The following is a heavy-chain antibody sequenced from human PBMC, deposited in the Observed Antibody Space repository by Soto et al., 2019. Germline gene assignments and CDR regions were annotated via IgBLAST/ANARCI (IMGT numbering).Heavy chain of an antibody. CDR3: ASPSSGWSLGGMDV. Sequence: SVKVSCKASGGTFSSYAISWVRQAPGQGLEWMGGIIPIFGTANYAQKFQGRVTITADKSTSTAYMELSSLRSEDTAVYYCASPSSGWSLGGMDVWGQGTTVTV. CDR2: IIPIFGTA. CDR1: GGTFSSYA. J-gene: IGHJ6*02. V-gene: IGHV1-69*06. D-gene: IGHD6-19*01.